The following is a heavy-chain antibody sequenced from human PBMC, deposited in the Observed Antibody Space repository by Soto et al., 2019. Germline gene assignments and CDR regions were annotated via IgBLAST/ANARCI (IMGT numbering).Heavy chain of an antibody. J-gene: IGHJ4*02. CDR2: IKHDGSEK. V-gene: IGHV3-7*01. CDR3: TGGSISEQFDS. D-gene: IGHD3-3*02. Sequence: GGSLRLSCAASGFTFSNYYMNWVRQAPGKGLEWVANIKHDGSEKNYVDSVKGRFTVSRDNAKNSLYLEMNSLRAEDTAVYYCTGGSISEQFDSWGQGTLVTVSS. CDR1: GFTFSNYY.